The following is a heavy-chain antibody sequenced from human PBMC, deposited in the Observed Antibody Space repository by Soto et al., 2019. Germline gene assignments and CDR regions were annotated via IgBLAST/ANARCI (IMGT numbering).Heavy chain of an antibody. D-gene: IGHD6-13*01. J-gene: IGHJ3*02. CDR1: GGSISRYN. CDR3: ARDLVQLGENAFDI. Sequence: SVTLRRPCTVAGGSISRYNPCWIRQPPGKRLPWIEYIYYSGSTNYNPSLKSRVTISVDTSKNQFSLKLSSVTAADTAVYYCARDLVQLGENAFDIWGQGTMVTDS. V-gene: IGHV4-59*01. CDR2: IYYSGST.